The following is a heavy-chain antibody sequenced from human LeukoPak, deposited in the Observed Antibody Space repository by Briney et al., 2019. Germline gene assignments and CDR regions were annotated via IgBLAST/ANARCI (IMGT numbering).Heavy chain of an antibody. CDR1: GFTFDDYG. J-gene: IGHJ3*02. CDR3: ASRNYYDSSGYHDAFDI. Sequence: GGSLRLSCAASGFTFDDYGMSWVRQAPGKGLEWVSGITDSVKGRFTISRDNAKNSLYLQMNSLRAEDTAVYYCASRNYYDSSGYHDAFDIWGQGTMVTVSS. V-gene: IGHV3-20*04. CDR2: IT. D-gene: IGHD3-22*01.